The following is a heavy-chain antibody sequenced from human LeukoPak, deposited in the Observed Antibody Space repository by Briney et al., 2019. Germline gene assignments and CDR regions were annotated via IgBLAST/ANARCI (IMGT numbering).Heavy chain of an antibody. J-gene: IGHJ4*02. CDR1: GGSFSGYY. V-gene: IGHV4-34*01. CDR3: ARGSGYDPPNQFDY. D-gene: IGHD5-12*01. CDR2: INHSGST. Sequence: SETLSLTCAVYGGSFSGYYWSWIRHPPGKGLEWIGEINHSGSTNYNPSLKSRVTISVDTSKNQFSLKLSSVTAADTAVYYCARGSGYDPPNQFDYWGQGTLVTVSS.